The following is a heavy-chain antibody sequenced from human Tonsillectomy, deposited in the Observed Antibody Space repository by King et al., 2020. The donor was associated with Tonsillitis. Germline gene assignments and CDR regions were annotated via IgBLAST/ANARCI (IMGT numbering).Heavy chain of an antibody. CDR2: ISGSGDGS. D-gene: IGHD3-22*01. Sequence: VQLVESGGGLVQPGGSLRLSCAASGFTFSTSAMSWVRQAPGKGLEWVSAISGSGDGSYYADSVNGRFTISRDISKYTLYLQMNSLRADDTAVYYCARNGYFYHSSGFYYIDYFDSWGQGTLLTVSS. V-gene: IGHV3-23*04. J-gene: IGHJ4*02. CDR3: ARNGYFYHSSGFYYIDYFDS. CDR1: GFTFSTSA.